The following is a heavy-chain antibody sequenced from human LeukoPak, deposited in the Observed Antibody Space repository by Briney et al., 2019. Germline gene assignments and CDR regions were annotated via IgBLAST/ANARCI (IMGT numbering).Heavy chain of an antibody. CDR3: ARVRGSSWYARTLNNWFDP. D-gene: IGHD6-13*01. J-gene: IGHJ5*02. CDR2: INHSGST. V-gene: IGHV4-34*01. CDR1: GGSFSGYY. Sequence: SETLSLTCAVYGGSFSGYYWSWIRQPPGKGVEWIGEINHSGSTNYNPSLKSRVTISVDTSKNQFSLKLSSVTAADTAVYYCARVRGSSWYARTLNNWFDPWGQGTLVTVSS.